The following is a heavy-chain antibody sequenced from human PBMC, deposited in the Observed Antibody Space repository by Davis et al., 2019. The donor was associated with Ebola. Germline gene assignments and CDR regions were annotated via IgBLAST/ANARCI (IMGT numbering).Heavy chain of an antibody. D-gene: IGHD2-2*02. CDR3: ARGEVRYCSSTSCYNYGMDV. Sequence: MPSETLSLTCAVYGGSFSGYYWSWIRQPPGKGLEWIGEINHSGSTNYNPSLKSRFTISVDTSKNQFSLKLSSVTAADTAVYYCARGEVRYCSSTSCYNYGMDVWGQGTTVTVSS. CDR1: GGSFSGYY. CDR2: INHSGST. J-gene: IGHJ6*02. V-gene: IGHV4-34*01.